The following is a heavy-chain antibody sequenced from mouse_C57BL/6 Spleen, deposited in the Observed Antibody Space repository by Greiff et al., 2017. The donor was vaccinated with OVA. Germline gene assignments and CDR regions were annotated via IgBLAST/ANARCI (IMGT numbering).Heavy chain of an antibody. CDR2: IWSGGST. D-gene: IGHD4-1*01. V-gene: IGHV2-2*01. J-gene: IGHJ4*01. CDR3: ARKGDWDRYYAMDY. CDR1: GFSLTSYG. Sequence: QVQLQQSGPGLVQPSQSLSITCTVSGFSLTSYGVHWVRQSPGKGLEWLGVIWSGGSTDYNAAFISRLSISKDNSKSQVFFKMNSLQADDTAIYYCARKGDWDRYYAMDYWGQGTSVTVSS.